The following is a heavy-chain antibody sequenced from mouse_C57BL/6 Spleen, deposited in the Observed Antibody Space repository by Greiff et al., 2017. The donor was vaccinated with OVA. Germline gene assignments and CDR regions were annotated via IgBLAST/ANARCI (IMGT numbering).Heavy chain of an antibody. CDR1: GFTFSSYA. D-gene: IGHD4-1*01. Sequence: VQLKESGGGLVKPGGSLKLSCAASGFTFSSYAMSWVRQTPEKRLEWVATISDGGSYTYYPDNVKGRFTISRDNAKNNLYLQMSHLKSEDTAMYYCARDGTKGFAYWGQGTLVTVSA. CDR2: ISDGGSYT. CDR3: ARDGTKGFAY. V-gene: IGHV5-4*01. J-gene: IGHJ3*01.